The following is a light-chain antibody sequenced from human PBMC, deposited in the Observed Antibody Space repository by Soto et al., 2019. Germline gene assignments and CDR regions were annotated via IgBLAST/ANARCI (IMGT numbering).Light chain of an antibody. J-gene: IGLJ1*01. V-gene: IGLV2-14*03. Sequence: QSVLTQPASVSGSHGQSITISCTGTSSDVGGYNYVSWYQHHPGKAPKLTIYDVSNRPSGVSNRFSGSKSGNTASLTISGLQPEDEADYYCSSYTTSNTRQIVFGTGTKVTVL. CDR2: DVS. CDR1: SSDVGGYNY. CDR3: SSYTTSNTRQIV.